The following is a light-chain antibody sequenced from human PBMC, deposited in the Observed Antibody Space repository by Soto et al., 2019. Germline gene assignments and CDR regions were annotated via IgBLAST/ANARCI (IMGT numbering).Light chain of an antibody. CDR1: SSDMGRAF. V-gene: IGLV1-51*01. J-gene: IGLJ1*01. Sequence: QSVLTQPPSVSAAPGQTITISCSGSSSDMGRAFVSWYQQLPAAAPKLLIYDNYKRPSGIPGRFSGSKSGTSATLDITGLQIGDEADYYCGTWDNSLTTYVLGSGTKVTVL. CDR2: DNY. CDR3: GTWDNSLTTYV.